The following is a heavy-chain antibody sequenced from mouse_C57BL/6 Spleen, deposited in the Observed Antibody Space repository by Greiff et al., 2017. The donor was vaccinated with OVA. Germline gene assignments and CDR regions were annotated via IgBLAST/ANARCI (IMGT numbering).Heavy chain of an antibody. J-gene: IGHJ2*01. D-gene: IGHD2-3*01. CDR1: GFTFSDYG. CDR2: ISSGSSTI. Sequence: EVKLVESGGGLVKPGGSLKLSCAASGFTFSDYGMHWVRQAPEKGLEWVAYISSGSSTIYSADTVKGRFPISRDNAKNTLFLQMTSLRSEDTAMYYCARSGYYLLFDYWGQGTTLTVSS. CDR3: ARSGYYLLFDY. V-gene: IGHV5-17*01.